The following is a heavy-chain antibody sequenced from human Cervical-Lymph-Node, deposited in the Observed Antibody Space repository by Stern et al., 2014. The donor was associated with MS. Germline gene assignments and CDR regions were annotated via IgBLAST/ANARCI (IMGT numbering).Heavy chain of an antibody. J-gene: IGHJ5*02. V-gene: IGHV4-31*03. CDR3: ARNRVGAADIWFDP. CDR1: GGSISSVDYY. D-gene: IGHD1-26*01. CDR2: LFHSGRT. Sequence: QLQLQESGPGLVKPSQTLSLTCTVSGGSISSVDYYWTWIRQHPGKGLVWIGYLFHSGRTYYNPSLKSRVSISIDKPRNQFSLELSSVTAADTAKYYCARNRVGAADIWFDPWGQGTLVTVSS.